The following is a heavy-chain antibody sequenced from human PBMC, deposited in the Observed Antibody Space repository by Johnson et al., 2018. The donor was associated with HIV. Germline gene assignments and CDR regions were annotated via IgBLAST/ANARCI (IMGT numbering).Heavy chain of an antibody. CDR1: GSTFSSNW. J-gene: IGHJ3*02. Sequence: VQLVESGGGLVQPGGSLRLSCATSGSTFSSNWMSWVRQAPGKGLEWVANINQDGSDKYHVDSVKGRFTISSDNGKSSLYLQMNSLRAEGTAVYYCASGDAYDIWGRGTKVTVSS. CDR3: ASGDAYDI. V-gene: IGHV3-7*05. CDR2: INQDGSDK.